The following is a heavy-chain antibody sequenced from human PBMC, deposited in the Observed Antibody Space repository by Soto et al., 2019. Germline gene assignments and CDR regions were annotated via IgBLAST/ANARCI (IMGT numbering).Heavy chain of an antibody. V-gene: IGHV1-18*04. CDR2: ISAYNGNT. D-gene: IGHD2-2*01. J-gene: IGHJ3*02. CDR1: GYTFTSYG. Sequence: SVKVSCKASGYTFTSYGISWVRQAPGQGLEWMGWISAYNGNTNYAQKLQGRVTMTTDTSTSTAYMELRSLRSDDTAVYYCAIVRGYCSSTSCEIDAFDIWGQGTMVTVSS. CDR3: AIVRGYCSSTSCEIDAFDI.